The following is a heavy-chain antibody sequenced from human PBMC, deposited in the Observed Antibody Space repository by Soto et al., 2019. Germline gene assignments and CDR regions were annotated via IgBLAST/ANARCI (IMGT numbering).Heavy chain of an antibody. V-gene: IGHV3-30-3*01. J-gene: IGHJ4*02. CDR2: ISYDGSNK. D-gene: IGHD2-2*01. CDR3: ARDDQLPLDY. CDR1: GFTFSCYA. Sequence: QVQLVESGGGVVQPGRSLRLSCAASGFTFSCYAMHWVRQAPGKGLEWVAVISYDGSNKYYADSVKGRFTISRDNSKDTLYLQMNSLRAEDTAVYYCARDDQLPLDYWGQGTLVTVSS.